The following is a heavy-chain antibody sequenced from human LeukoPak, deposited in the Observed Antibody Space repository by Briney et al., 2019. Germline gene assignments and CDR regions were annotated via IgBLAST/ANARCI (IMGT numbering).Heavy chain of an antibody. Sequence: PGGSLRLSCAASGFTFSSYVMHWVRQAPGKGLEWVSYISSSGSTIYYADSVKGRFTISRDNAKNSLYLQMNSLRAEDTAVYYCARSPTIYSSSWDGLNWFDPWGQGTLVTVSS. V-gene: IGHV3-48*04. D-gene: IGHD6-13*01. CDR1: GFTFSSYV. CDR2: ISSSGSTI. J-gene: IGHJ5*02. CDR3: ARSPTIYSSSWDGLNWFDP.